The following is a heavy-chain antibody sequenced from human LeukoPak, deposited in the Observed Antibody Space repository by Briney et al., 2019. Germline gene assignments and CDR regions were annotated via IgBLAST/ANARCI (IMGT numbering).Heavy chain of an antibody. CDR1: GYTFTSYG. CDR3: ATVAGFYYYYGMDV. J-gene: IGHJ6*02. D-gene: IGHD6-19*01. CDR2: ISAYNGNT. Sequence: ASVKVSCKASGYTFTSYGISWVRRAPGQGLERMGWISAYNGNTNYAQKLQGRVTMTTDTSTSTAYMELRSLRPDDTAVYYCATVAGFYYYYGMDVWGQGTTVTVSS. V-gene: IGHV1-18*01.